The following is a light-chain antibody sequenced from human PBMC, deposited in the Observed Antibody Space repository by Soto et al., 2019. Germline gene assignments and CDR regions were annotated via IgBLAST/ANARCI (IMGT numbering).Light chain of an antibody. CDR2: EVS. V-gene: IGLV2-8*01. Sequence: QSTLTQPPSASGSPGQSVTISCTGTSSDVGGYNYVSWYQQHPGKAPKLIIYEVSKRPSGVPDRFSGSKSGNTASLTVSGLQAEDEADYYCSSHAGSVNVAFGGGTKVTVL. J-gene: IGLJ2*01. CDR3: SSHAGSVNVA. CDR1: SSDVGGYNY.